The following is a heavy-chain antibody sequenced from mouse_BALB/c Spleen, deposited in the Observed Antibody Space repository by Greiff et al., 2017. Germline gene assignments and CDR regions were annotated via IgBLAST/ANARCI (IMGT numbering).Heavy chain of an antibody. CDR2: IYPGDGDT. J-gene: IGHJ3*01. CDR3: ARSRDGYYTWFAY. V-gene: IGHV1-87*01. CDR1: GYTFTSYW. D-gene: IGHD2-3*01. Sequence: QVQLKQSGAELARPGASVKLSCKASGYTFTSYWMQWVKQRPGQGLEWNGAIYPGDGDTRYTQKFKGKATLTADKSSSTAYMQLSSLASEDSAVYYCARSRDGYYTWFAYWGQGTLVTVSA.